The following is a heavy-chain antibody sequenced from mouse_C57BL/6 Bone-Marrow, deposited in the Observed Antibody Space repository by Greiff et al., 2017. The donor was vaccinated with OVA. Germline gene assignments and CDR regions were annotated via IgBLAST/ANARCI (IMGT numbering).Heavy chain of an antibody. J-gene: IGHJ2*01. CDR3: ARDVLFDY. V-gene: IGHV7-1*01. CDR2: SRNKANDYTT. CDR1: GFTFSDFY. Sequence: EVKVVESGGGLVQSGRSLRLSCATSGFTFSDFYMEWVRQAPGKGLEWIAASRNKANDYTTEYSASVKGRFIVSRDTSQSILYLQMNALRAEDTAIYYCARDVLFDYWGQGTTLTVSS.